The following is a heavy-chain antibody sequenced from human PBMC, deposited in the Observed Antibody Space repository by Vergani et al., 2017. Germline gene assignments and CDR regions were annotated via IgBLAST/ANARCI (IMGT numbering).Heavy chain of an antibody. J-gene: IGHJ4*02. D-gene: IGHD3-16*01. V-gene: IGHV3-30*02. Sequence: QVQLVESGGGVVQRGGSLRLSCATSGFTLSNYDMQWIRQGPGKGLEFVAFIQLEGSNQYYADSVKGRFTLSRDFSKYTLNLQINSLRTDDTATDYCAKHFRGWGIDYWGQGTQVIVSS. CDR2: IQLEGSNQ. CDR1: GFTLSNYD. CDR3: AKHFRGWGIDY.